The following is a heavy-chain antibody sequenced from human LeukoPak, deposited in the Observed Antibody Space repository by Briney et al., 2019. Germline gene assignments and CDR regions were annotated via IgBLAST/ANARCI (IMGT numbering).Heavy chain of an antibody. D-gene: IGHD6-6*01. CDR3: ARGVPAVYRRPDFDY. CDR1: GYTFTSYA. CDR2: INAGNGNT. V-gene: IGHV1-3*01. J-gene: IGHJ4*02. Sequence: GASVKVSFTASGYTFTSYAMHWVRQSPGQRLEWMGWINAGNGNTKYSQKFQGRVTITRDTSESTVYMELSSLRSEDTAEYYCARGVPAVYRRPDFDYWGEGTLVTVCS.